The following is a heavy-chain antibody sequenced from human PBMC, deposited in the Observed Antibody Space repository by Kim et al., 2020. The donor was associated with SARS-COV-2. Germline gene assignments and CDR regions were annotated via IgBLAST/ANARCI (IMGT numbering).Heavy chain of an antibody. V-gene: IGHV4-39*01. J-gene: IGHJ4*01. Sequence: SETLSLTCTVSGGSISSSTYYWGWMRQPPGKGLEWIATIYYSGRTFYNPSLKSRLTISVDTYRDQFSLKLSSVTAADTAVYYCARVGYKNRSSTYVGYWG. CDR1: GGSISSSTYY. CDR2: IYYSGRT. CDR3: ARVGYKNRSSTYVGY. D-gene: IGHD1-1*01.